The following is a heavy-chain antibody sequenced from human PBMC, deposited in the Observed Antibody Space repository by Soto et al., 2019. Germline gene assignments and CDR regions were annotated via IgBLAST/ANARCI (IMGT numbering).Heavy chain of an antibody. CDR3: AKDAYYYDSGGDFEGGDVDY. Sequence: QVQLVESGGGVVQPGRSLRLSCAVSGFTFKNYGMHWVRQAPGKGLEWVAVIVYDGSYKYYADSVQGRFTISRDNSKNTLYMQMNSLRAEDTAVYYCAKDAYYYDSGGDFEGGDVDYWGQGTLVTVSS. CDR2: IVYDGSYK. J-gene: IGHJ4*02. D-gene: IGHD3-22*01. CDR1: GFTFKNYG. V-gene: IGHV3-30*18.